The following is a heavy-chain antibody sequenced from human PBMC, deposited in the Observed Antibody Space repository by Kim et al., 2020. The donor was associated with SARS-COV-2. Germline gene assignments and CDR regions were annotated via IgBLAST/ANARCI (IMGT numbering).Heavy chain of an antibody. D-gene: IGHD2-15*01. CDR1: GYTFTSYA. CDR2: INAGNGNT. CDR3: ASNFFCSGGSCHRYNWFDP. J-gene: IGHJ5*02. Sequence: ASVKVSCKASGYTFTSYAMHWVRQAPGQRLEWMGWINAGNGNTKYSQKFQGRVTITRDTSASTAYMELSSLRSEDTAVYYCASNFFCSGGSCHRYNWFDPWGQGTLVTVSS. V-gene: IGHV1-3*01.